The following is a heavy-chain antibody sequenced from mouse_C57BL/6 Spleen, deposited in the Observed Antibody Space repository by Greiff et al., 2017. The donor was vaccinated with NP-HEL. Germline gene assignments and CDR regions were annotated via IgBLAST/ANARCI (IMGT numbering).Heavy chain of an antibody. CDR2: ISSGGDYI. D-gene: IGHD3-2*02. Sequence: EVMLVESGEGLVKPGGSLKLSCAASGFTFSSYAMSWVRQTPEKRLEWVAYISSGGDYIYYADTVKGRFTISRDNARNTLYLQMSSLKSEDTAMYYCTRGTLRGDFCYAMDYWGQGTSVTVSS. CDR3: TRGTLRGDFCYAMDY. J-gene: IGHJ4*01. CDR1: GFTFSSYA. V-gene: IGHV5-9-1*02.